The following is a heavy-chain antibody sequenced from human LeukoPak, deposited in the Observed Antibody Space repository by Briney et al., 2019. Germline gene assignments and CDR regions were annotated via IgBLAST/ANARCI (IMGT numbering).Heavy chain of an antibody. D-gene: IGHD3-22*01. Sequence: SETLSLTCTVSLDXTTSNFCSWIRQPPGKGLEWIGEINHSGSTNYNPSLKSRVTISVDTSKNQFSLKLSSVTAADTAVYYCARTIPNYYDSSGYYYAIDYWGQGTLVTVSS. CDR2: INHSGST. CDR1: LDXTTSNF. V-gene: IGHV4-34*01. J-gene: IGHJ4*02. CDR3: ARTIPNYYDSSGYYYAIDY.